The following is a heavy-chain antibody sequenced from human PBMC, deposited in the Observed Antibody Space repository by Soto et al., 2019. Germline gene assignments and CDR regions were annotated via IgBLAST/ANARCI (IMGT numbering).Heavy chain of an antibody. D-gene: IGHD1-26*01. CDR2: IYWDDDK. V-gene: IGHV2-5*02. J-gene: IGHJ4*02. Sequence: SGPTLVNPTQTLTLTCTFSGFSLSTSAMGVGWIRQPPGKALEWLALIYWDDDKRYSPSLKSRLTITRGTSKNQVVLRMTKMDPVDTATYFCXHPRIVGTSCSAYYFDYWGQGTLVTVSS. CDR1: GFSLSTSAMG. CDR3: XHPRIVGTSCSAYYFDY.